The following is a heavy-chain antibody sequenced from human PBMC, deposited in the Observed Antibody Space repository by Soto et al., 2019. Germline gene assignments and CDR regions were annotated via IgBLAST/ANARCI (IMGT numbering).Heavy chain of an antibody. D-gene: IGHD3-3*01. CDR2: IYPGDSDT. J-gene: IGHJ6*02. V-gene: IGHV5-51*01. CDR3: ARPLSYDFWSGSFV. Sequence: PGESLKISCKGSGYNFSTYWIGWVRQMPGKGLEWMGIIYPGDSDTRYSPSFQGQVTISADKSISTAYLQWSSLKASDTAIYYCARPLSYDFWSGSFVWGQGTTVTVSS. CDR1: GYNFSTYW.